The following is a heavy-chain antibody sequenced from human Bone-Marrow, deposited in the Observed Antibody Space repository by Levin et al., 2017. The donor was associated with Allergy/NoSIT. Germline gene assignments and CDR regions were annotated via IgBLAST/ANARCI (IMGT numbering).Heavy chain of an antibody. D-gene: IGHD3-16*01. CDR3: ASWAMFYYDGSDFDYFYYGMDV. Sequence: SGGSLRLSCAASGLSFSNYDMNWVRQAPGKGMEWVSSISGGSSRIYYADSVKGRFTISRDNAKNSLYLQMNSLRVEDTAVYYCASWAMFYYDGSDFDYFYYGMDVWGQGTTVTVSS. CDR2: ISGGSSRI. CDR1: GLSFSNYD. J-gene: IGHJ6*02. V-gene: IGHV3-21*06.